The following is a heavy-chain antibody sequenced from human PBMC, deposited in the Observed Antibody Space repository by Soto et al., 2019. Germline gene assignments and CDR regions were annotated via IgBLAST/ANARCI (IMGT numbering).Heavy chain of an antibody. J-gene: IGHJ1*01. CDR3: ARDTESNRYND. V-gene: IGHV1-18*01. D-gene: IGHD1-20*01. CDR2: IRPANGNR. CDR1: GYTFSTSG. Sequence: QVQVLQPGPEVKRPGASVTVSCKTSGYTFSTSGISWVRQAPGQGLEWVGWIRPANGNRKSAQRLQGRVTLTTDTSASTAYMELRSLTSDDTAMYYCARDTESNRYNDWGQGTLVTVSS.